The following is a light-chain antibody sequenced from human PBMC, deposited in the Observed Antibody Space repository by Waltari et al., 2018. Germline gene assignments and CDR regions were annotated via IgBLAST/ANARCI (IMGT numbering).Light chain of an antibody. V-gene: IGKV3-15*01. CDR2: GAS. J-gene: IGKJ2*01. Sequence: EIVMTQSPATLSVSPGQRATLSCRASQRISSNLVWYQQKPGQAPGLLIYGASTRAPNIPFRFSGSGSGTEFTLTISSLQSEDFAIYYCQQYNNWPFTFGQGTKLEIK. CDR3: QQYNNWPFT. CDR1: QRISSN.